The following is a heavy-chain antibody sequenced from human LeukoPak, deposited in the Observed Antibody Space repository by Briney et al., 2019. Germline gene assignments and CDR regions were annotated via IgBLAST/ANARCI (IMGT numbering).Heavy chain of an antibody. J-gene: IGHJ4*02. D-gene: IGHD2-15*01. CDR2: IWYDGSNK. V-gene: IGHV3-33*01. CDR1: GFTFSSYG. CDR3: AREERRGGSCYFDY. Sequence: GGSLRFSCAAAGFTFSSYGMHWVRQAPGKGLEWVAVIWYDGSNKYYADSVKGRFTISRDNSKNTLYLQMNSLRAEDTAVYYCAREERRGGSCYFDYWGQGTLVTVSS.